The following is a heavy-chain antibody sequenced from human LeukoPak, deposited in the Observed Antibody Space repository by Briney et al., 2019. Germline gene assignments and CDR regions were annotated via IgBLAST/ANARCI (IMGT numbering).Heavy chain of an antibody. J-gene: IGHJ4*02. CDR3: ARRQLREGYFDY. CDR1: GGSISSSSYY. D-gene: IGHD3-3*01. CDR2: IYYSGST. V-gene: IGHV4-39*07. Sequence: SETLSLTCTVSGGSISSSSYYWGWIRQPPGKGLEWIGSIYYSGSTYYNPSLKSRVTISVDGSRNQFSLKLSSMTAADTAVYYCARRQLREGYFDYWGQGALVTVSS.